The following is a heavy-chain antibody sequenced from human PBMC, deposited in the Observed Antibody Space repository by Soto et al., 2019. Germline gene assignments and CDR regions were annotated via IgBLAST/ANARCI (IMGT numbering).Heavy chain of an antibody. CDR2: IIPIFGTA. J-gene: IGHJ4*02. CDR1: GGTFSSYA. CDR3: ARGWGPYGDYVDY. D-gene: IGHD4-17*01. V-gene: IGHV1-69*13. Sequence: ASVKVSCKASGGTFSSYAISWVRQAPGQGLEWMGGIIPIFGTANYAQKFQGRVTITADESTSTTYMELSSLRSEDTAVYYCARGWGPYGDYVDYWGQGTLVTVSS.